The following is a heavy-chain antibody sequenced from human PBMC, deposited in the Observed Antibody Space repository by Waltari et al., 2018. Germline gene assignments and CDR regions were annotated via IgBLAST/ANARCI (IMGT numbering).Heavy chain of an antibody. CDR2: IDYSRDT. CDR1: GASIGSGTYT. V-gene: IGHV4-39*01. D-gene: IGHD6-19*01. J-gene: IGHJ1*01. Sequence: QLQLQESGQGLVKTSETLPLPCTVSGASIGSGTYTWRWIPQPPGKGLEWIGSIDYSRDTYYNPSLESRVTISVDTSKNQFYLNLSSVSAADTAVYYCATPFVRIGWYMGDGEYFHFWGQGTLVNVSS. CDR3: ATPFVRIGWYMGDGEYFHF.